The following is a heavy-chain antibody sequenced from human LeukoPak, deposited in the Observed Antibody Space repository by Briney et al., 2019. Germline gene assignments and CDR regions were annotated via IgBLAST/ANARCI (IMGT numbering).Heavy chain of an antibody. CDR3: ARVQREIASI. CDR1: GYTFTSYD. V-gene: IGHV1-8*02. CDR2: MNPNSGNT. J-gene: IGHJ3*02. Sequence: ASVKVSCKASGYTFTSYDINWVRQATGQGLEWMGYMNPNSGNTDYAQKFQGRVTMTRNTSISTAYMELSSLRSEDTAVYYCARVQREIASIWGQGTMVTVSS. D-gene: IGHD3-16*02.